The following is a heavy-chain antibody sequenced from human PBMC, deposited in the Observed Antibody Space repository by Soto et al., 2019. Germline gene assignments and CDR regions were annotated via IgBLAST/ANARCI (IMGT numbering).Heavy chain of an antibody. Sequence: GGSLRLSCAASGFTFSDYYMSWIRQAPGKGLEWVSYISSSGSTIYYADSVKGRFTISRDNAKNSLYLQMNSLRAEDTAVYYCARERCSGGSCYSYAFDIWGQGTMVTVSS. CDR2: ISSSGSTI. CDR3: ARERCSGGSCYSYAFDI. V-gene: IGHV3-11*01. CDR1: GFTFSDYY. D-gene: IGHD2-15*01. J-gene: IGHJ3*02.